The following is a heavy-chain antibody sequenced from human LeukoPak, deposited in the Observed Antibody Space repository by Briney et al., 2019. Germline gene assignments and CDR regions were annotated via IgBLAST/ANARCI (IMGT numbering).Heavy chain of an antibody. CDR2: ISGSGDNT. CDR1: GFTFSSYA. J-gene: IGHJ5*02. Sequence: GGSLRLSCAASGFTFSSYAMSWVRQAPGKGLEWVSGISGSGDNTYYADSVKGRFTISRDNSKNTLYVQVNSLGTEDTAAYYCAKDRTGYSYGYFLSPWGQGTLATVSS. V-gene: IGHV3-23*01. D-gene: IGHD5-18*01. CDR3: AKDRTGYSYGYFLSP.